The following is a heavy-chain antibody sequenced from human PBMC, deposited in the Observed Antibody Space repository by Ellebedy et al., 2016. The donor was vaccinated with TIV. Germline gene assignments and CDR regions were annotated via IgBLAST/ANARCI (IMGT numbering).Heavy chain of an antibody. CDR3: AARSNDDTPSGYAGYSYFVFDY. CDR1: GDSISRGSVY. CDR2: IYDGWNT. J-gene: IGHJ4*02. D-gene: IGHD5-18*01. V-gene: IGHV4-31*03. Sequence: SETLSLXXTVSGDSISRGSVYWSWIRQHPGKGLEWIGSIYDGWNTYDNPPLKGRTTMSVDTSRNQFALRLTSVSAADTAVYYCAARSNDDTPSGYAGYSYFVFDYWGPGTLVTVSS.